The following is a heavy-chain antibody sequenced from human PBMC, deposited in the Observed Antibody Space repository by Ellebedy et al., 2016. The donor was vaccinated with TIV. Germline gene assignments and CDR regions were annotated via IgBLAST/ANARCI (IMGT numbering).Heavy chain of an antibody. CDR3: ARAPATSSGFNDY. J-gene: IGHJ4*02. CDR2: MNPNSGNT. Sequence: ASVKVSXXASGYTFTSYDINWVRQATGQGLEWMGWMNPNSGNTGYAQKFQGRVTMTRNTSISTAYMELSSLRSDDTAVYYCARAPATSSGFNDYWGQGTLVTVSS. CDR1: GYTFTSYD. D-gene: IGHD3-22*01. V-gene: IGHV1-8*01.